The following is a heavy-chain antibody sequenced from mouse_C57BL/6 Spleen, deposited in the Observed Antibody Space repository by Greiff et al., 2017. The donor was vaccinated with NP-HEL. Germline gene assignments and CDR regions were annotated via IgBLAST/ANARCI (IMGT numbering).Heavy chain of an antibody. CDR1: GFTFSSYA. J-gene: IGHJ4*01. Sequence: EVMLVESGEGLVKPGGSLKLSCAASGFTFSSYAMSWVRQTPEKRLEWVAYISSGGDYIYYADTVKGRFTISRDNARNTLYLQMSSLKSEDTAMYYCTRGGCMVPRDYWGQGTSVTVSS. CDR2: ISSGGDYI. CDR3: TRGGCMVPRDY. D-gene: IGHD2-10*02. V-gene: IGHV5-9-1*02.